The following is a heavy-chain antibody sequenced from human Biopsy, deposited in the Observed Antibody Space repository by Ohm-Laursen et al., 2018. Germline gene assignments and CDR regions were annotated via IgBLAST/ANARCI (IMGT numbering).Heavy chain of an antibody. V-gene: IGHV1-8*01. CDR2: MNPNSGNT. J-gene: IGHJ4*02. Sequence: ASVKVSCKASGYTFTSYDINWVRQATGQGLEWMGWMNPNSGNTGYAQKFQGRVTMTRNTSISTAYMELSSLRSEDTAVYYCATPFQYYDSWGGYPPFGHWGQGTLVTVSS. D-gene: IGHD3-3*01. CDR3: ATPFQYYDSWGGYPPFGH. CDR1: GYTFTSYD.